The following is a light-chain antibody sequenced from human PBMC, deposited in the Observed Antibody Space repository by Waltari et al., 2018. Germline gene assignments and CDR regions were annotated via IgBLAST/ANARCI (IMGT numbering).Light chain of an antibody. CDR2: AAS. J-gene: IGKJ2*01. CDR3: QQYGSSVMYT. Sequence: RASQTVSRSRLAWYQQKPGQAPRLLIYAASTRATGIPGRFSGSGSGTDFSLTISRVEPEDFAVYYCQQYGSSVMYTFGQGTKLEIQ. V-gene: IGKV3-20*01. CDR1: QTVSRSR.